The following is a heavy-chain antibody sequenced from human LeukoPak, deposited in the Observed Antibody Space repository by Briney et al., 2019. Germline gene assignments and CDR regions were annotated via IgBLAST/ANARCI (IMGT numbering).Heavy chain of an antibody. Sequence: GGYLRFSCAASGFTFDDYGMSWLRQAPGKGLEWVSGINWNGGSTGYADSVKGRFTISRDNAKNSLYLQMNSLRAEDTALYYCARDKFSYAPTSSFDYWGQGTLVTVSS. CDR3: ARDKFSYAPTSSFDY. J-gene: IGHJ4*02. CDR2: INWNGGST. V-gene: IGHV3-20*04. D-gene: IGHD2-2*01. CDR1: GFTFDDYG.